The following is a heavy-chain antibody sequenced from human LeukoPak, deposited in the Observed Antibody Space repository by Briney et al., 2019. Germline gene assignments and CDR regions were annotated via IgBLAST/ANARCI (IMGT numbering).Heavy chain of an antibody. CDR1: GFSLSTSGVG. V-gene: IGHV2-5*01. CDR3: AHSYSAADTNWFDP. CDR2: IYWNDDK. Sequence: SGPTLVKPTQTLTLTCTFSGFSLSTSGVGVGWIRQPPGKALEWLALIYWNDDKRYSPSLKSRLTITKDTSKNQVVLTMTNMDPVDAATYYCAHSYSAADTNWFDPWGQGTLVTVSS. J-gene: IGHJ5*02. D-gene: IGHD6-13*01.